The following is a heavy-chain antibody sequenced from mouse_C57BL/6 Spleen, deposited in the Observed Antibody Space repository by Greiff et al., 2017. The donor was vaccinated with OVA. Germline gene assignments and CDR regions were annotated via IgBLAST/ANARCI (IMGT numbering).Heavy chain of an antibody. D-gene: IGHD2-4*01. V-gene: IGHV5-17*01. CDR3: ASGVYYDSYYAMDY. Sequence: EVNVVESGGGLVKPGGSLKLSCAASGFTFSDYGMHWVRQAPEKGLEWVAYISSGSSTIYYADTVKGRFTISRDNAKNTLFLQMTSLRSEDTAMYYCASGVYYDSYYAMDYWGQGTSVTVSS. CDR2: ISSGSSTI. CDR1: GFTFSDYG. J-gene: IGHJ4*01.